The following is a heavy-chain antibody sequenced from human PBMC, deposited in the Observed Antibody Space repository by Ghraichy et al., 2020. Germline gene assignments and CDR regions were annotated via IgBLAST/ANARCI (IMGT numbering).Heavy chain of an antibody. Sequence: SETLSLTCTVSGGSISSYYWSWIRQPPGKGLEWIGYIYYSGSTKYNPSLKSLVTISVDTSKNQFSLKLSSVTAADTAVYYCARSTNQYYYYGMDVWGQGTTVTVSS. D-gene: IGHD2-8*01. V-gene: IGHV4-59*01. CDR2: IYYSGST. CDR3: ARSTNQYYYYGMDV. CDR1: GGSISSYY. J-gene: IGHJ6*02.